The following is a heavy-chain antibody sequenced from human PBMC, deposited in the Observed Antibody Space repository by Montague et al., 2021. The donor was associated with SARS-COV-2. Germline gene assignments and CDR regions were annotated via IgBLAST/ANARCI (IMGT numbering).Heavy chain of an antibody. CDR1: GGSISSYY. J-gene: IGHJ4*02. CDR2: IYYSGST. V-gene: IGHV4-59*08. CDR3: ARRALGNCSGGSCYSAFDY. D-gene: IGHD2-15*01. Sequence: SETQSLTCTVSGGSISSYYWSWIRQPPGKGLEWIGYIYYSGSTNYNPSLKSRVTISVDTSKNQFSLKLSSVTAADTAVYYCARRALGNCSGGSCYSAFDYWGQGTLVTVSS.